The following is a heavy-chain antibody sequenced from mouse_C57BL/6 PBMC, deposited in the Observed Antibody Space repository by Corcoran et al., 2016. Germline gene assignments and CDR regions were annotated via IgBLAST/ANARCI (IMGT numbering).Heavy chain of an antibody. CDR2: INTYSGVP. CDR3: ASYDDDGLFDY. V-gene: IGHV9-3*01. J-gene: IGHJ3*01. Sequence: QIQLVQSGPELKKPGETVKISCKASGYTFTTYGMSWVKQAPGKGLKWMGWINTYSGVPTYADDFKGRFAFSLETSASTAYLQINNLKNEDTATYVCASYDDDGLFDYWGQGTLVTVSA. CDR1: GYTFTTYG. D-gene: IGHD2-4*01.